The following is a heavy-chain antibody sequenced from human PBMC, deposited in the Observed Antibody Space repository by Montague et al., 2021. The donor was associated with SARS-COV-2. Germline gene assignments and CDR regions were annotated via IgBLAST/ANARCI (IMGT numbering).Heavy chain of an antibody. J-gene: IGHJ4*02. CDR2: ISGGGAST. V-gene: IGHV3-23*01. Sequence: SLRLSCAASGFSFAGYALSWVRQAPGQGLEWVSGISGGGASTYYGDSVKGRFTISRDNFKNTLYLQMNSLRAEDTAIYYCARGSVGGYYFDYWGQGTLVTVSS. D-gene: IGHD3-16*01. CDR3: ARGSVGGYYFDY. CDR1: GFSFAGYA.